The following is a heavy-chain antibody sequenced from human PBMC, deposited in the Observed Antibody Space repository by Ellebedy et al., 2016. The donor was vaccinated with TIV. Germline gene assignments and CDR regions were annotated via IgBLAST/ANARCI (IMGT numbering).Heavy chain of an antibody. J-gene: IGHJ5*02. CDR2: IVGSGGSR. V-gene: IGHV3-23*01. D-gene: IGHD3-22*01. Sequence: GESLKISCAASGFSFSSYAMSWVRQAPGKGLEWVSGIVGSGGSRYADSVKGRFTISRDNSKSTLDLQMNSLRAEDTAVYYCARSMIGNWFDPWGQGTLVTVSS. CDR3: ARSMIGNWFDP. CDR1: GFSFSSYA.